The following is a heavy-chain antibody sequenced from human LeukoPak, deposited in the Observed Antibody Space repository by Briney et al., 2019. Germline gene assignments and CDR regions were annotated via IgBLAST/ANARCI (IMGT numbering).Heavy chain of an antibody. V-gene: IGHV1-69*13. J-gene: IGHJ3*01. CDR2: IIPIFGTA. CDR3: VRRGRVTMGAFDL. D-gene: IGHD4/OR15-4a*01. CDR1: GGTFSSYA. Sequence: ASVKVSCKASGGTFSSYAISWVRQAPGQGLEWMGGIIPIFGTANYAQKFQGRVTITADESTTTAYMELSSLRPEDTAMYYCVRRGRVTMGAFDLWGQGTMVTVSS.